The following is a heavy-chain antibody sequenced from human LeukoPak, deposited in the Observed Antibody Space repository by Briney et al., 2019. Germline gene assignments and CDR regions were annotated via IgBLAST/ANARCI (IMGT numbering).Heavy chain of an antibody. Sequence: PSETLSLTCSVSGGSISSSSYYWGWIRQPPGKGLEWIGSIYYSGSTYYNPSLKNRVTISVDTSKNHFSLKLTSVTAADTAVYYCARAHYGDYVLDYWGQGTLVTVSS. CDR1: GGSISSSSYY. V-gene: IGHV4-39*07. CDR3: ARAHYGDYVLDY. D-gene: IGHD4-17*01. J-gene: IGHJ4*02. CDR2: IYYSGST.